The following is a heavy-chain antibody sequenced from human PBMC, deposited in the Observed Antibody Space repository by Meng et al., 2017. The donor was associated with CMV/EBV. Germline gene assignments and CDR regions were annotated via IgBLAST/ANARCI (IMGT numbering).Heavy chain of an antibody. CDR2: ISGSGGST. D-gene: IGHD6-19*01. CDR1: GFTFSSYA. J-gene: IGHJ4*02. V-gene: IGHV3-23*01. CDR3: AKGEQWLAPRFDY. Sequence: ASGFTFSSYAMSWVRQAPGKGLEWVAAISGSGGSTYYADSVKGRFTISRDNSKNTLYLQMNSLRAEDTAVYYCAKGEQWLAPRFDYWGQGTLVTVSS.